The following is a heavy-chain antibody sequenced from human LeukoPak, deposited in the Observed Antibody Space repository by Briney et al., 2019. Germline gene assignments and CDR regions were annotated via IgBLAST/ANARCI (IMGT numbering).Heavy chain of an antibody. D-gene: IGHD1-1*01. J-gene: IGHJ4*02. CDR3: ARGKEREPFDF. Sequence: ASVKVSCKASGYTFISYGISWVRQAPGQGLEWVGWIFTYNGDTKYEKKFQGRVTMTTDSSTNTVYLELRSLRSDDTAVYYCARGKEREPFDFWGQETLVTVSS. V-gene: IGHV1-18*01. CDR1: GYTFISYG. CDR2: IFTYNGDT.